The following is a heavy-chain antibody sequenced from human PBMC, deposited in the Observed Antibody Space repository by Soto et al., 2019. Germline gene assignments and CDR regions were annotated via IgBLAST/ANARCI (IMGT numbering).Heavy chain of an antibody. CDR2: LNPDSGEA. J-gene: IGHJ3*01. CDR3: ARGGYYGSGLYKGDLDV. V-gene: IGHV1-2*02. D-gene: IGHD3-3*01. CDR1: GYSLTGYY. Sequence: QAQLVQSGAEMKKSGASLKISCGASGYSLTGYYLHWLRQAPGQGLEWMGWLNPDSGEAIYALKFQGRVTMTRETTGSTAYLEVWTLTSDDTAIYYCARGGYYGSGLYKGDLDVWGQGTFVTVSS.